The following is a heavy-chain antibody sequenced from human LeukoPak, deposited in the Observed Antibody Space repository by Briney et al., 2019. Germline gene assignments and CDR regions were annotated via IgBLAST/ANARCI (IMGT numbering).Heavy chain of an antibody. CDR2: IYYSGST. D-gene: IGHD2/OR15-2a*01. CDR3: ASRGSSTTAGLHAFDI. CDR1: GGSISSSSYY. Sequence: SETLSLTCTVSGGSISSSSYYWGWIRQPPGKGLEWIGSIYYSGSTYYNPSLKSRVTISVDTSKNQFSLKLSSVTAADTAVYYCASRGSSTTAGLHAFDIWGQGTMVTVSS. J-gene: IGHJ3*02. V-gene: IGHV4-39*01.